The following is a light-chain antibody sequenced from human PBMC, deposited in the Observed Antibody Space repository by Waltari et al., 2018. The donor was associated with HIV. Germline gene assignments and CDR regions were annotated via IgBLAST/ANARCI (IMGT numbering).Light chain of an antibody. V-gene: IGLV3-25*03. CDR2: KDS. J-gene: IGLJ2*01. Sequence: SYELTQPPSVSVSPGQTARITCSGDALPTQSAYWYQQKPGQAPVLVIYKDSERPSGFPERFSGSSSGTTVTLTISGVQAEDEADYYCQSADSSYTYPGVVFGGGTKLTVL. CDR1: ALPTQS. CDR3: QSADSSYTYPGVV.